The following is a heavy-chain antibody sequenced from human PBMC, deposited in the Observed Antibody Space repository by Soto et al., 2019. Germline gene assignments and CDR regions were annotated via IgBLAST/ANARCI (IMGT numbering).Heavy chain of an antibody. J-gene: IGHJ4*02. V-gene: IGHV3-23*01. CDR1: GFTFSSYA. D-gene: IGHD2-2*01. CDR2: ISGSGGST. CDR3: AKDFSVNTFKPAYCDF. Sequence: EVHLLESGGGLVQPGGSLRLSCAASGFTFSSYAMRWVRRAPGKGLGWVSVISGSGGSTYSADSVNGRFTISRDNSKNTLYLQMNNLRAEDTAIYYCAKDFSVNTFKPAYCDFWGQGTLVTVSS.